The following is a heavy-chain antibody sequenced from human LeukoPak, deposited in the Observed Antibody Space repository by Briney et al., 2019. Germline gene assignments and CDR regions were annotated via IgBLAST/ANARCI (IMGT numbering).Heavy chain of an antibody. J-gene: IGHJ3*02. D-gene: IGHD2-21*02. CDR2: IIPIFGTA. CDR1: GYTFTGYY. CDR3: ARVCGGDCSDHDAFDI. V-gene: IGHV1-69*05. Sequence: ASVKVSCKASGYTFTGYYMHWVRQAPGQGLEWMGRIIPIFGTANYAQKFQGRVTITTDESTSTAYMELSSLRSEDTAVYYCARVCGGDCSDHDAFDIWGQGTMVTVSS.